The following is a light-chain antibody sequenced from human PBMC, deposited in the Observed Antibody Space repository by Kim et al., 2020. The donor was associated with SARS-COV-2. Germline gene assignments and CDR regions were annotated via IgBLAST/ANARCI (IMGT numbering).Light chain of an antibody. CDR2: DAS. CDR3: QHYSIWPST. Sequence: EVVMTQSPATLSVSPGERATLSCRASQSLTTLLAWYQQKPGQAPRLLIYDASTRATGIPARFSGSGSGTDFTLTISSLQPEDFAVYYCQHYSIWPSTFGQGTRVEMK. CDR1: QSLTTL. J-gene: IGKJ5*01. V-gene: IGKV3-15*01.